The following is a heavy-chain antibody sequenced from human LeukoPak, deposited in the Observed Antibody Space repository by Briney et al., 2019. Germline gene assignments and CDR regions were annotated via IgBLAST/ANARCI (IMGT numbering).Heavy chain of an antibody. CDR1: GFTFSDFW. J-gene: IGHJ4*02. D-gene: IGHD1-26*01. CDR3: VRDAGLRVGHLSHYRPFDF. Sequence: GGSLRLSCAASGFTFSDFWMTWLPQAPGKGLEGVATIEADGGENYHVDSGKGRFTLYRDNAKNSLYLQMNSLRAEDTAVYYCVRDAGLRVGHLSHYRPFDFWGRGSLVTVSS. V-gene: IGHV3-7*01. CDR2: IEADGGEN.